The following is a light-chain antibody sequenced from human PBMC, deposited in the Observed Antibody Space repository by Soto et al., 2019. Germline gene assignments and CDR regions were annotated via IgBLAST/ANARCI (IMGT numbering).Light chain of an antibody. Sequence: QSALTQPPSASGTPGQRVTISCSGSSSNIGSNTVNWYQQLPGTDPKLLIYSNDQRPSGVPDRFSGSKSGTSASLAISGLQSEDEADYYCAPWDDSLNGVVFGGGTKLTVL. CDR3: APWDDSLNGVV. J-gene: IGLJ2*01. V-gene: IGLV1-44*01. CDR2: SND. CDR1: SSNIGSNT.